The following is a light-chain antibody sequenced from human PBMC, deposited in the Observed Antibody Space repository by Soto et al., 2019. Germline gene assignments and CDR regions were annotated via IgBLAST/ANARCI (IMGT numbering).Light chain of an antibody. Sequence: IQLTQSPSLLSASVGDRVTITCRASQGISSYLAWHQQKPGKAPKLLIYDASTLKRGVPSRFSGSGSGTEFTLTISSLQPEDFATYYCQQLNGYLALTFGGGTTVESK. CDR1: QGISSY. V-gene: IGKV1-9*01. CDR2: DAS. J-gene: IGKJ4*01. CDR3: QQLNGYLALT.